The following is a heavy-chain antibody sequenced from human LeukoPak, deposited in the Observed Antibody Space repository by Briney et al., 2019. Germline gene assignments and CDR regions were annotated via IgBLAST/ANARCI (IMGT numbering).Heavy chain of an antibody. V-gene: IGHV4-34*01. CDR1: GGSFSGYY. CDR2: TNHSGST. D-gene: IGHD5-24*01. CDR3: ARGYNLFDY. J-gene: IGHJ4*02. Sequence: SEALSLTCAVYGGSFSGYYWSWIRQPPGKGLEWIGETNHSGSTNYNPSLKSRVTISVDTSKNQFSLKLSSVTAADTAVYYCARGYNLFDYWGQGTLVTVSS.